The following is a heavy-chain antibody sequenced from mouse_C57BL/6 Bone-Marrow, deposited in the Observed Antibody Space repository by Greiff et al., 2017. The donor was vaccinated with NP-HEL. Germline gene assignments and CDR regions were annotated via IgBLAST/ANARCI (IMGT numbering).Heavy chain of an antibody. CDR1: GYTFTSYW. CDR2: IYPGSGST. D-gene: IGHD2-1*01. V-gene: IGHV1-55*01. J-gene: IGHJ1*03. Sequence: QVQLQQPGAELVKPGASVKMSCTASGYTFTSYWITWVKQRPGQGLEWIGDIYPGSGSTNYTEKFKSKATLTVDTSSSTAYMQLSSLTSEDSAVYYCARKGDLLWYCYFDVWGTGTTVTVSS. CDR3: ARKGDLLWYCYFDV.